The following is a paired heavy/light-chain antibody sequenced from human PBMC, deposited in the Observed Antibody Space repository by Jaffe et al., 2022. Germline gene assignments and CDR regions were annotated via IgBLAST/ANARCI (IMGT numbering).Light chain of an antibody. Sequence: EIVLTQSPLSSAVTLGQPASISCRSSESLVHSDGTIYLNWLHQRPGQPPRMLLYKISNRFSGVPDRFSGSGAGTDFTLKISRVEAEDVGIYYCMQATHFPRTFGRGTRVEI. CDR1: ESLVHSDGTIY. V-gene: IGKV2-24*01. CDR2: KIS. CDR3: MQATHFPRT. J-gene: IGKJ1*01.
Heavy chain of an antibody. Sequence: EVQLLESGGDLEQPGGSLRLSCAASGFTFSHSGMAWVRQTPGKGLEWVSTISANGGNTHYADSVKGRFIISRDNSKNTVDLQMSSLTVDDTAVYYCTRDAGLSGLTFFDYWGQGSLVTVSS. CDR1: GFTFSHSG. CDR3: TRDAGLSGLTFFDY. V-gene: IGHV3-23*01. J-gene: IGHJ4*02. CDR2: ISANGGNT. D-gene: IGHD1-26*01.